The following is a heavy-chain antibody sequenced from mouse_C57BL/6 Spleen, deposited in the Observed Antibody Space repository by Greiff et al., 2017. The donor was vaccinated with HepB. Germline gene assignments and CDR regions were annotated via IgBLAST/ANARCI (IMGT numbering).Heavy chain of an antibody. V-gene: IGHV1-50*01. CDR1: GYTFTSYW. CDR2: IDPSDSYT. D-gene: IGHD1-1*01. Sequence: QVQLQQPGAELVKPGASVKLSCKASGYTFTSYWMQWVKQRPGQCLEWIGEIDPSDSYTNYNQKFKGKATLTVDTSSSTAYMQLSSLTSEDSAVYYCARDTTVVADYWYFDVWGTGTTVTVSS. CDR3: ARDTTVVADYWYFDV. J-gene: IGHJ1*03.